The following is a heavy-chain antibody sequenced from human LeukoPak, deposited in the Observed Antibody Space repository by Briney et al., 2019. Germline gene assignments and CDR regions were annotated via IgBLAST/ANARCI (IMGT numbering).Heavy chain of an antibody. CDR3: ARGLEVVTATLDY. V-gene: IGHV4-34*01. Sequence: SETLSLTCAVYGGSFSGYYWSWIRQPPGKGLEWIGEINHSGSTNYNPSLKSRVTISVDTSKNQFSLELSSVTAADTAAYYCARGLEVVTATLDYWGQGTLVTVSS. J-gene: IGHJ4*02. CDR1: GGSFSGYY. CDR2: INHSGST. D-gene: IGHD2-21*02.